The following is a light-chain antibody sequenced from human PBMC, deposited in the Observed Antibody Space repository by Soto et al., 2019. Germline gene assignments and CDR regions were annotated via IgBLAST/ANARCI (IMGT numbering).Light chain of an antibody. CDR2: DVS. V-gene: IGKV1-33*01. Sequence: DNQMTQFPSSLSASVGDSVTITCQATQAMDIYVNWYQLKPGTAPKLLIFDVSNLEEGVPSRFSGSGTGTDFTFTIKNLQPDDVGIYFCQQYRRLPLTFGGGTKVEIK. J-gene: IGKJ4*01. CDR1: QAMDIY. CDR3: QQYRRLPLT.